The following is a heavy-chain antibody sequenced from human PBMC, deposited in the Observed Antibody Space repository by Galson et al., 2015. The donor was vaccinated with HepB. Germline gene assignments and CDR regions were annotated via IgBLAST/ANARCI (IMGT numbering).Heavy chain of an antibody. CDR1: GFAFSGYS. CDR3: ARDGMATPHY. V-gene: IGHV3-48*01. Sequence: SLRLSCAASGFAFSGYSMNWVRQAPGKGLEWVSYISSSSSTIYYADSVKGRFTISRDNAKNSLYLQMNSLRAEDTAVYYCARDGMATPHYWGQGTLVTVSS. CDR2: ISSSSSTI. J-gene: IGHJ4*02. D-gene: IGHD5-24*01.